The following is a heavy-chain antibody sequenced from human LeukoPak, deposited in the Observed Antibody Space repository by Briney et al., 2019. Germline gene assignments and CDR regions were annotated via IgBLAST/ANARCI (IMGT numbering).Heavy chain of an antibody. CDR2: ISPNSGAT. Sequence: ASVKVSCKASGYTFTGYYIHWVRQAPGQRPEWMAWISPNSGATKYAQNFQGRVTVTRNTSITTAYMQLTSLRFDDTAVYYCATERGYTSSWARNPFDYWGQGTLVTVSS. V-gene: IGHV1-2*02. CDR1: GYTFTGYY. D-gene: IGHD6-13*01. J-gene: IGHJ4*02. CDR3: ATERGYTSSWARNPFDY.